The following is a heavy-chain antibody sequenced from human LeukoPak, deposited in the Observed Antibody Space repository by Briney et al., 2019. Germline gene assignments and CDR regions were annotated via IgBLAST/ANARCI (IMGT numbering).Heavy chain of an antibody. CDR3: ARQGVATAGGAFDI. Sequence: SETLSLTCTVSGGSISSSSYYWGWIRQPPGKGLEWIGSIYYSGSTYYNPSHKSRATISVDTSKNQFSLKLSSVTAADTAVYYCARQGVATAGGAFDIWGQGTMVTVSS. J-gene: IGHJ3*02. D-gene: IGHD5-12*01. V-gene: IGHV4-39*01. CDR1: GGSISSSSYY. CDR2: IYYSGST.